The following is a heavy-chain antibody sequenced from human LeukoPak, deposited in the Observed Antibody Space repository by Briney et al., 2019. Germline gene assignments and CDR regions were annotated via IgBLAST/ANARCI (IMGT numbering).Heavy chain of an antibody. CDR1: GGSISSGGYY. D-gene: IGHD6-19*01. CDR3: ARATSFGSGWYYFDY. Sequence: PSQTPSLTCTVSGGSISSGGYYWSWIRQHPGKGLEWIGYIYYSGSTYYNPSLKSRVTISVDTSKNQFSLKLSSVTAADTAVYYCARATSFGSGWYYFDYWGQGTLVTVSS. V-gene: IGHV4-31*03. CDR2: IYYSGST. J-gene: IGHJ4*02.